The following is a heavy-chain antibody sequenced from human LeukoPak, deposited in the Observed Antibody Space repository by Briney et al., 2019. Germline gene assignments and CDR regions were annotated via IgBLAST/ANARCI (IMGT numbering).Heavy chain of an antibody. CDR3: ARYGDYPFNWFDP. D-gene: IGHD4-17*01. J-gene: IGHJ5*02. CDR2: IKQDGSEK. Sequence: PGGSLRLSCAASGFTFSSYWMSWVRQAPGKGLEWVANIKQDGSEKYYVDSAKGRFTISRDNAKNSLYLQMNSLRAEDTAVYYCARYGDYPFNWFDPWGQGTLVTVSS. CDR1: GFTFSSYW. V-gene: IGHV3-7*01.